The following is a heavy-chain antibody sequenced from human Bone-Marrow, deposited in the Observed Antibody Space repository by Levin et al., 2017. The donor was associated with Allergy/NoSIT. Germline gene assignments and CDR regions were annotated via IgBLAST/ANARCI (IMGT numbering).Heavy chain of an antibody. CDR1: GYIVTGYY. Sequence: ASVKVSCKASGYIVTGYYIHWVRQAPGQGLEWMGRIDPDSGGTDYAQKFQGRVTMTWDTSISTAYMELSSLRSDDTAVYYCARVRMRFCSGNSCNNAFNIWGQGTKVTVSS. V-gene: IGHV1-2*06. CDR2: IDPDSGGT. J-gene: IGHJ3*02. D-gene: IGHD2-15*01. CDR3: ARVRMRFCSGNSCNNAFNI.